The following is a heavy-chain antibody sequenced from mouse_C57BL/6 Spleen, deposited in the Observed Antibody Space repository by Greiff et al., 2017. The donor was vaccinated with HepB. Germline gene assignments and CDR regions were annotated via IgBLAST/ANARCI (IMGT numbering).Heavy chain of an antibody. CDR2: INPSTGGT. V-gene: IGHV1-42*01. Sequence: GRRERAGPGRGRRGAAGRRGGEGSGYSVAVWDRKGVEGSPEKSLEWIGEINPSTGGTTYNQKFKAKATLTVDKSSSTAYMQLKSLTSEDSAVYYCARRGYYYGSSYYAMDYWGQGTSVTVSS. CDR3: ARRGYYYGSSYYAMDY. CDR1: GYSVAVWD. J-gene: IGHJ4*01. D-gene: IGHD1-1*01.